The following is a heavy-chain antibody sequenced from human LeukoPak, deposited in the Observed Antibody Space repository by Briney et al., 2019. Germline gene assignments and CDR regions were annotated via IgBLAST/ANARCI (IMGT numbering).Heavy chain of an antibody. CDR2: IGDSGFST. J-gene: IGHJ5*02. D-gene: IGHD3-3*01. V-gene: IGHV3-23*01. CDR1: GFTFAGYA. CDR3: ASGRGIYDFWSSYYGLNWFDP. Sequence: GGSLRLSCAASGFTFAGYAMTWVRQAPGKGLEWVSAIGDSGFSTHYADSVKGRFTISRDNSKNTLYLLMNSLRAEDTAVYYCASGRGIYDFWSSYYGLNWFDPWGQGTLVTVSS.